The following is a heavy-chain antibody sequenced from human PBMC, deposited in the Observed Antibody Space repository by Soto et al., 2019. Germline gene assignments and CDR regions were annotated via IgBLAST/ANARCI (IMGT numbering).Heavy chain of an antibody. V-gene: IGHV1-18*01. CDR2: ISAYNGNT. CDR1: GYTFTSYG. D-gene: IGHD3-3*01. Sequence: QVQLVQSGAEVKKPGASVKVSCKASGYTFTSYGISWVRQAPGQGLEWMGWISAYNGNTNYAQKLQGRVTMTTDTSTSTAYMELRSLRSDDTAVYYCARVLPNYDFWCGYYDPDYWGQGTLVTVSS. CDR3: ARVLPNYDFWCGYYDPDY. J-gene: IGHJ4*02.